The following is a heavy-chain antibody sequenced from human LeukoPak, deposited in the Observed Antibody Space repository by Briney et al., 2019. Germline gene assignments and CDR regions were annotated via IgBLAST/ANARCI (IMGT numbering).Heavy chain of an antibody. CDR2: TYYGSKWYN. CDR3: ARDPIPVAGWFFDL. CDR1: GDSVSSNSAA. J-gene: IGHJ2*01. Sequence: SQTLSLTCAISGDSVSSNSAAWNWIRQSPSRGLEWLGRTYYGSKWYNDYAVSVKSRITINPDTSKNHFSLLLNSVTPEDTAVYYCARDPIPVAGWFFDLWGRGTLVTVSS. V-gene: IGHV6-1*01. D-gene: IGHD6-19*01.